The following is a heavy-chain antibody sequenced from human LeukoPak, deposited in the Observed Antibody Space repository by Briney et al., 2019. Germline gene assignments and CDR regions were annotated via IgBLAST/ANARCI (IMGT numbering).Heavy chain of an antibody. V-gene: IGHV3-23*01. Sequence: PGRSLRLSCAASGFTFSSYAMSWVRQAPGKGLEWVSVISGSGGSTYYADSVKGRFTISRDNSKNTLYLQMNSLRGEDTAVYYCAKDLIAVTGIRAFDIWGQGTMVTVSS. CDR2: ISGSGGST. D-gene: IGHD6-19*01. CDR3: AKDLIAVTGIRAFDI. CDR1: GFTFSSYA. J-gene: IGHJ3*02.